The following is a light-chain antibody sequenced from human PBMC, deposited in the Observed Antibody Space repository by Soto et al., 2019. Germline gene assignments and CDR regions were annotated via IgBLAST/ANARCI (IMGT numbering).Light chain of an antibody. CDR3: QQYNNWPPGIT. CDR2: RAS. CDR1: QTVNTN. Sequence: PATLFVSPGKTAPLSCRRAQTVNTNLAWYQQKPGQGPRLLIYRASTRATDIPDRFSGSGSGTEFTLTISGLQSEDFAVYYCQQYNNWPPGITFGGGTKVDI. J-gene: IGKJ4*01. V-gene: IGKV3-15*01.